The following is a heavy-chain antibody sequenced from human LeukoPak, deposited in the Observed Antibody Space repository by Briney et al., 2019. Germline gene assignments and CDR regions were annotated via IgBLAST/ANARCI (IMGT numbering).Heavy chain of an antibody. Sequence: SETLSLTCAVYGGSFSGYYWSWIRHPPGKGLEWSGEINHSGSTNYNPSLKSRVTISVDTSKNQFSLKLSSVTAADTAVYYCTSSRAFDYWGQGTLVTVSS. D-gene: IGHD1-26*01. CDR3: TSSRAFDY. CDR2: INHSGST. CDR1: GGSFSGYY. V-gene: IGHV4-34*01. J-gene: IGHJ4*02.